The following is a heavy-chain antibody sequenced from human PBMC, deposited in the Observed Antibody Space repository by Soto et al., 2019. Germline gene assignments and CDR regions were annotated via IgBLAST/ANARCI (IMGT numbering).Heavy chain of an antibody. CDR1: GFIFDDYA. CDR2: ISWNSGSI. V-gene: IGHV3-9*01. CDR3: ARDISALRHYYSAY. D-gene: IGHD2-2*01. Sequence: EVQLVESGGGLVQPGKSLRLSCAASGFIFDDYAMHWVRQAPGKGLEWVSGISWNSGSIGYADSVKGRFTISRDNARNSLYLQMNSLRAEDTALYYCARDISALRHYYSAYWGHGTRVTVSS. J-gene: IGHJ4*01.